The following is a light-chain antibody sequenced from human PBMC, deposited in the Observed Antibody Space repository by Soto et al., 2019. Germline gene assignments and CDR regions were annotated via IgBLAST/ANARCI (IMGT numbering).Light chain of an antibody. Sequence: QSVLTQPPSVSGSPGQRVTISCTGSDSNIGAGYDVHWYQQLPGTAPKLLIYANTNRPSGVPDRFSGSKSGTSASLTITGLQAEDETDYYSQSYDTSLSAVVFGGGTKLTVL. CDR1: DSNIGAGYD. J-gene: IGLJ2*01. V-gene: IGLV1-40*01. CDR2: ANT. CDR3: QSYDTSLSAVV.